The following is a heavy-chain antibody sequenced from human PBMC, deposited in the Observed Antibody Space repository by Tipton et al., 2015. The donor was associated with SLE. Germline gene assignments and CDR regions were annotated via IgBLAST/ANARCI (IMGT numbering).Heavy chain of an antibody. Sequence: TLSLTCTVSGGSIRSGGYYWDWVRPHPEKGLEWIGEINHSGSTNYNPSLKSRVTISVDTSKNQFSLKLSSVTAADTAVYYCAGVSRDAFEIWGQGTMVTVSS. D-gene: IGHD5/OR15-5a*01. J-gene: IGHJ3*02. CDR1: GGSIRSGGYY. CDR2: INHSGST. CDR3: AGVSRDAFEI. V-gene: IGHV4-39*07.